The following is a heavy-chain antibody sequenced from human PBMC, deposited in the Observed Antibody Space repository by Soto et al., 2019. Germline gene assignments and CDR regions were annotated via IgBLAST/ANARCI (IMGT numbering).Heavy chain of an antibody. V-gene: IGHV4-39*01. CDR2: IYYSGST. CDR3: ARRLGGSSSWYTSYYYGMDV. J-gene: IGHJ6*02. CDR1: GGSISSSSYY. D-gene: IGHD6-13*01. Sequence: SETLSLTCTVSGGSISSSSYYWGWIRQPPGKGLEWIGSIYYSGSTYYNPSLKSRVTISVDTSKNQFSLKLSSVTAADTAVYYCARRLGGSSSWYTSYYYGMDVWGQGHTVTVSS.